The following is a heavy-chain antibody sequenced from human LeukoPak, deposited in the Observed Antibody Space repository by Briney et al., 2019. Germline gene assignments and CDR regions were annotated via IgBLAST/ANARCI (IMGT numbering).Heavy chain of an antibody. Sequence: GASVNDSYKASGYRFTSYDMHWVRQSPGQGLEWMGIINPSGGSTSYAQRFQGRVAMTRDTSTTTVYMEVNSLTSEDTAVYFCARDGPTAAPFAYWGRGTLVTVSS. V-gene: IGHV1-46*01. J-gene: IGHJ4*02. CDR3: ARDGPTAAPFAY. D-gene: IGHD5-18*01. CDR2: INPSGGST. CDR1: GYRFTSYD.